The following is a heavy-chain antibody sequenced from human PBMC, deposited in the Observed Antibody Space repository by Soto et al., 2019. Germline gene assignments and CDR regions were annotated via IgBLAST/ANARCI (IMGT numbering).Heavy chain of an antibody. CDR3: TRDGLKYYDHVP. CDR1: GFSIREYG. Sequence: QVQLVESGGGVVQPGRSLRLSCEASGFSIREYGMHWVRQAPGKGLEWVAVIWYDGSKEYYADSVKGRFTISRDNSKNTLYLQMNSLRAEDTAVYYCTRDGLKYYDHVPWGQGTLVTVSS. D-gene: IGHD3-16*01. J-gene: IGHJ5*02. CDR2: IWYDGSKE. V-gene: IGHV3-33*01.